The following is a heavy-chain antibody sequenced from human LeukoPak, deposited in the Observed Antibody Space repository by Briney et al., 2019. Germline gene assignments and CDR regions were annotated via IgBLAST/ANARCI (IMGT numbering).Heavy chain of an antibody. Sequence: PGGSLRLSCAASGFTFSSYSMNWVRQAPGKGLEWVANIKQDGSEKYYVDSVKGRFTISRDNAKNSLYLQMNSLRAEDTAVYYCAKLTTVTTPGDAFDIWGQGTMVTVSS. CDR2: IKQDGSEK. V-gene: IGHV3-7*01. CDR3: AKLTTVTTPGDAFDI. J-gene: IGHJ3*02. CDR1: GFTFSSYS. D-gene: IGHD4-17*01.